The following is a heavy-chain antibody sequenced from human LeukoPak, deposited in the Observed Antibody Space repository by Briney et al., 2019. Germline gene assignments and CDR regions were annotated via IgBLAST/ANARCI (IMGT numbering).Heavy chain of an antibody. V-gene: IGHV4-59*01. CDR2: ISDSGST. D-gene: IGHD4-17*01. J-gene: IGHJ5*02. Sequence: SETLSLTCTVSGGSINTDYWSWIRQPPGKGLEWIGYISDSGSTNYNPSLKSRVTISLDTSKNQFSLKLISLTAADTAAYYCARVEYGDYGWFDPWGQGTLVTVSS. CDR3: ARVEYGDYGWFDP. CDR1: GGSINTDY.